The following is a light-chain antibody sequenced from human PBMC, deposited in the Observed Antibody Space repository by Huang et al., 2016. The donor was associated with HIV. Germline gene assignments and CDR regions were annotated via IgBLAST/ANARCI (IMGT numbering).Light chain of an antibody. CDR1: QRFSTHS. Sequence: VLTQSPGTLSLSPGETATLSFGTSQRFSTHSLAWYQQKPGQAPRLLIYGASIRAIGIPDRFIGIGSGTDFTLTIGRLEPEDFAVYYCQQYDSSPWTFGQGTKVEIK. V-gene: IGKV3-20*01. CDR3: QQYDSSPWT. J-gene: IGKJ1*01. CDR2: GAS.